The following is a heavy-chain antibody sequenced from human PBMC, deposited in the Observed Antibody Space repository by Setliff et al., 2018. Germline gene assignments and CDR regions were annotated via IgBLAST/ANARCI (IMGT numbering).Heavy chain of an antibody. D-gene: IGHD4-17*01. CDR3: ARDLIDPDYGDYLSFYYYGMDV. CDR2: ISGSGGST. J-gene: IGHJ6*02. V-gene: IGHV3-23*01. Sequence: GGSLRLSCAASGFTFSSYAMSWVRQAPGKGLEWVSAISGSGGSTYYADSVKGRFTISRDNSKNTLYLQMNSLRAEDTAVYYCARDLIDPDYGDYLSFYYYGMDVWGQGTTVTVSS. CDR1: GFTFSSYA.